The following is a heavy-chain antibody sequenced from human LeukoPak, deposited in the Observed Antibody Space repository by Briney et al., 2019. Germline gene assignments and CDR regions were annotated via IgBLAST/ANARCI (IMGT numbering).Heavy chain of an antibody. J-gene: IGHJ4*02. CDR2: ISGSGGST. Sequence: PGGSLRLSCAASGFTFSTYAMSWVRQAPGKGLEWVSAISGSGGSTYYADSVKGRFTISRDNSKNTLYLQMNSLRAEDTAVYYCAKSGWQDYYDSSGYHDYWGQGTLVTVSS. CDR3: AKSGWQDYYDSSGYHDY. D-gene: IGHD3-22*01. CDR1: GFTFSTYA. V-gene: IGHV3-23*01.